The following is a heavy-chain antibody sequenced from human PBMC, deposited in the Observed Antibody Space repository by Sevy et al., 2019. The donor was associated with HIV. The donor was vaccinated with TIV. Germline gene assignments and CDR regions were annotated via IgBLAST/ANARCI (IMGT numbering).Heavy chain of an antibody. V-gene: IGHV3-64D*06. J-gene: IGHJ4*02. CDR2: ISSNGGST. D-gene: IGHD6-6*01. CDR1: GFTFSSYA. CDR3: VKEGYSSSSVLDY. Sequence: GGSLRLSCSASGFTFSSYAMHWVRQAPGKGLEYVSAISSNGGSTYYADSMKGRFTISRDNSKNTLYLQMSSLRAEDTAVYYCVKEGYSSSSVLDYWGQGTLVTVSS.